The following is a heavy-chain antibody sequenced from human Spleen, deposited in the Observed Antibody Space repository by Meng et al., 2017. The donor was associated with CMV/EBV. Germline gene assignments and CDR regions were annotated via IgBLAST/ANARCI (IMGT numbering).Heavy chain of an antibody. CDR2: IYHSGST. CDR1: GASISSGNW. V-gene: IGHV4-4*02. D-gene: IGHD2-2*01. Sequence: QVQVQESGPGLVKPSETLSLTFGVSGASISSGNWWNWVRQPPGKGLEWIGDIYHSGSTNYNPSLKSRVTISVDKSKNQFSLKLSSVTAADTAMYYCARGGGCSSSSCDLDYWGQGVLVTVSS. J-gene: IGHJ4*02. CDR3: ARGGGCSSSSCDLDY.